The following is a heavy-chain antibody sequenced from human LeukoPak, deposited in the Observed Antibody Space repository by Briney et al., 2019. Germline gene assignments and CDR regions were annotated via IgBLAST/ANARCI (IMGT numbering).Heavy chain of an antibody. CDR3: ARDRIFGVETFFDY. D-gene: IGHD3-3*01. Sequence: GGSLRLSCAASGFTFSTYDMYWVRQAPGKGLECVASISRNSGAYTYYAASVKGRFTISRDNSKNTLYLQMNSLRAEDTAVYYCARDRIFGVETFFDYWGQGTLVTVSS. CDR2: ISRNSGAYT. J-gene: IGHJ4*02. CDR1: GFTFSTYD. V-gene: IGHV3-21*01.